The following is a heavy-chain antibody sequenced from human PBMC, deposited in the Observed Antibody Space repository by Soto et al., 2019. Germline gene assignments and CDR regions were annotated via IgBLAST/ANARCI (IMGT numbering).Heavy chain of an antibody. Sequence: GASVKVSCKASGYTFTSYGISWVRQALGQGLEWMGGIIPIFGTANYAQKFQGRVTITADESTSTAYMELSSLRSEDTAVYYCARDKGHSSGWYSYYFDYWGQGTLVTVSS. CDR1: GYTFTSYG. V-gene: IGHV1-69*13. CDR3: ARDKGHSSGWYSYYFDY. D-gene: IGHD6-19*01. J-gene: IGHJ4*02. CDR2: IIPIFGTA.